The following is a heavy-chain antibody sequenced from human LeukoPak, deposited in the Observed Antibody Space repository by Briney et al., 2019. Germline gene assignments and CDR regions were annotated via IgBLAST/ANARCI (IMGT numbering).Heavy chain of an antibody. J-gene: IGHJ4*02. CDR3: ARDTGWGYYGSGSYPRYDY. D-gene: IGHD3-10*01. V-gene: IGHV3-30-3*01. Sequence: PGRSQRLSCAASGFTFSSYAMHWVRQAPGKGLEWVAVISYDGSNKYYADSVKGRFTISRDNSKNTLYLQMNSLRAEDTAVYYCARDTGWGYYGSGSYPRYDYWGQGTLVTVSS. CDR2: ISYDGSNK. CDR1: GFTFSSYA.